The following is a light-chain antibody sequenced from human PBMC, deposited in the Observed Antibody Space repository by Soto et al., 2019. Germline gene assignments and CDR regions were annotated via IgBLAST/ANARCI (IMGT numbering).Light chain of an antibody. V-gene: IGKV1-39*01. Sequence: DIQLTQSPSSLSASVGDSVTITCRASQTTNNYLYWYQQKPGKAPKLLIDTAASLHGGVPSRFTFTTSGTRFTLTISSLQPEDFATYYCHQTYHTPPTFGQGTKVEIK. J-gene: IGKJ1*01. CDR3: HQTYHTPPT. CDR2: TAA. CDR1: QTTNNY.